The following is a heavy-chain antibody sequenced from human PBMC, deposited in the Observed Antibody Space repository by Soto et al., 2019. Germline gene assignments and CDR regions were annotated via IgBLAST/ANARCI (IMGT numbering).Heavy chain of an antibody. CDR3: ARERYSSSSFDY. Sequence: PVGSLRLSCASSVFTFSSYWMSCVRQAPGKGLEWVANIKQDGSEKYYVDSVKGRFTISRDNAKNSLYLQMNSLRAEDTAVYYCARERYSSSSFDYWGQGTLVTVSS. J-gene: IGHJ4*02. CDR1: VFTFSSYW. V-gene: IGHV3-7*03. D-gene: IGHD6-6*01. CDR2: IKQDGSEK.